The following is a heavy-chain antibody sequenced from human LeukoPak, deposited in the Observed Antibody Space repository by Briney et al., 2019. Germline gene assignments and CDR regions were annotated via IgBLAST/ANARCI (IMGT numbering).Heavy chain of an antibody. CDR1: GGTFSSYA. CDR3: ARGRLQLVRVDYYYYMDV. J-gene: IGHJ6*03. CDR2: IIPIFGTA. Sequence: ASVKVSCKASGGTFSSYAISWVRQAPGQGLEWMGGIIPIFGTANYAQKFQGRVTITTDESTSTAYMELSSLRSEDTAVYYCARGRLQLVRVDYYYYMDVWGKGTTVTVSS. D-gene: IGHD6-13*01. V-gene: IGHV1-69*05.